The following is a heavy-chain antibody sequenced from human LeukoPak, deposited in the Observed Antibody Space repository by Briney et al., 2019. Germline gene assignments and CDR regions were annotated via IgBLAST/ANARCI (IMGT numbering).Heavy chain of an antibody. CDR1: GSTFSSYG. J-gene: IGHJ4*02. CDR2: IRYDGSNK. D-gene: IGHD6-13*01. V-gene: IGHV3-30*02. Sequence: GESLRLSCAASGSTFSSYGMHWVRQAPGKGLEWVAFIRYDGSNKYYADSVKGRFTISRDNSKNTLYLQMNSLRAEDTAVYYCAKDLKAAAGIFDYWGQGTLVTVSS. CDR3: AKDLKAAAGIFDY.